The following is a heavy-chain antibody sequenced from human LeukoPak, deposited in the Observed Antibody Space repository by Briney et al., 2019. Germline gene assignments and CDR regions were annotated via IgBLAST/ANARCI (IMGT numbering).Heavy chain of an antibody. Sequence: PWASVKVSCKASGYTFTSYGISWVRQAPGQGLEWMGWISAYNGNTNYAQKLQGRVTMTTDTSTSTAYMELRSLRSDDTAVYYCAIGAQGYSSGWLDYWGQGTLVTVSS. CDR1: GYTFTSYG. D-gene: IGHD6-19*01. J-gene: IGHJ4*02. CDR3: AIGAQGYSSGWLDY. V-gene: IGHV1-18*01. CDR2: ISAYNGNT.